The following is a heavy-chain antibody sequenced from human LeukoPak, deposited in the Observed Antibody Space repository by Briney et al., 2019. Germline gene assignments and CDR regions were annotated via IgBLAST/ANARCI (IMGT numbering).Heavy chain of an antibody. Sequence: SETLSPTCTVSGGSTSSSNYYWGWIRQPPGKGLEWIGGIHYSGNTYYNPSLKSRVTISVDTSKNQFSLKLSSVTAADTAVYYCAREEVWTGYFQHWGQGTLVTVSS. V-gene: IGHV4-39*07. CDR3: AREEVWTGYFQH. D-gene: IGHD1-1*01. CDR1: GGSTSSSNYY. CDR2: IHYSGNT. J-gene: IGHJ1*01.